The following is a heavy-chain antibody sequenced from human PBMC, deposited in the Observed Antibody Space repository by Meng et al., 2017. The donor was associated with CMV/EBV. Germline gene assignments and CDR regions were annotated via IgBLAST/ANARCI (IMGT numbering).Heavy chain of an antibody. CDR2: INPSGGST. CDR1: GYTFTSYY. Sequence: ASVKVSCKASGYTFTSYYMHWVRQAPGQGLEWMGIINPSGGSTSYAQKFQGRVTMTRDTSTSTVYMELSSLRSEDTAVYYCARDQGYSSSSPEDHYHGMDVWGQGTTVTVSS. J-gene: IGHJ6*02. V-gene: IGHV1-46*01. D-gene: IGHD6-6*01. CDR3: ARDQGYSSSSPEDHYHGMDV.